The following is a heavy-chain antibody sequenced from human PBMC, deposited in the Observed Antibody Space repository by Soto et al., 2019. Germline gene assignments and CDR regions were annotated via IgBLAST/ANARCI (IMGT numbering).Heavy chain of an antibody. CDR1: GGSISNGAYY. CDR3: DTYIVATSRFDT. Sequence: SETLSLTCTVSGGSISNGAYYWSWIRQPPGKGLEWIGYIYYSGTTYYNPSLKSRVTIPVDTSKNQFSLKLTSVTAADTAVYYCDTYIVATSRFDTWGQGTLATVSS. J-gene: IGHJ5*02. D-gene: IGHD5-12*01. CDR2: IYYSGTT. V-gene: IGHV4-30-4*01.